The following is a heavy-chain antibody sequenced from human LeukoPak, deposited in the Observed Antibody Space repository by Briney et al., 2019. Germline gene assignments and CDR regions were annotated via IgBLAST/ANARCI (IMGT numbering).Heavy chain of an antibody. CDR3: AKSPYYFDRSGSINDWRRGHIDY. V-gene: IGHV1-8*01. J-gene: IGHJ4*02. D-gene: IGHD3-22*01. Sequence: ASVKVSCKASGYTFTSYDINWVRQATGQGLEWMGWMNPNSGNTDYAQKFQGRVTMTRNTSISTAYMELSSLRSEDTAVYYCAKSPYYFDRSGSINDWRRGHIDYWGQGTLVTVSS. CDR2: MNPNSGNT. CDR1: GYTFTSYD.